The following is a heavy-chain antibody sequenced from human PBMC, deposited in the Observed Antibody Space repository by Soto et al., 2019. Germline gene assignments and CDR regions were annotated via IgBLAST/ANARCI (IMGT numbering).Heavy chain of an antibody. CDR2: IDPSDSYT. D-gene: IGHD3-22*01. J-gene: IGHJ4*02. V-gene: IGHV5-10-1*01. CDR1: GYSFTSYW. Sequence: GESLKISCQGSGYSFTSYWISWVRQMPGKGLEWMGRIDPSDSYTNYSPSFQGHVTISADKSISTAYLQGSSLKASDTAMYYCARVYYYDSGRYYFEYWGQGTLVTVSS. CDR3: ARVYYYDSGRYYFEY.